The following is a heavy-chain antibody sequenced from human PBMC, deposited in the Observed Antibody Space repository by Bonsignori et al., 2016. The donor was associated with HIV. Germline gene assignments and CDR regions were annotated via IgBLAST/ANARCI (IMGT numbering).Heavy chain of an antibody. D-gene: IGHD6-19*01. V-gene: IGHV3-30*02. J-gene: IGHJ1*01. CDR3: AKDGAHTSGWFEFFEH. CDR2: VRFDGSQN. Sequence: VRQAPGKGLEWVAFVRFDGSQNYYGDAVKGRFTISRDSSKNTVYLQMDSLRSDDTAIYYCAKDGAHTSGWFEFFEHWGRGTLVTVSS.